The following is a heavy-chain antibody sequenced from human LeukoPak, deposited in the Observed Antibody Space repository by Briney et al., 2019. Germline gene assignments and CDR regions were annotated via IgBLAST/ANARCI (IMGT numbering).Heavy chain of an antibody. Sequence: GGSLRLSCAASGFTFSSYGMHWVRQAPGKGLEWVAAISYDGSDKYYADSVKGRFTISRDNSKNTPYLQMNSLRTEDTAVYYCAKRGPSSGLDVWGQGTTVTVSS. D-gene: IGHD2/OR15-2a*01. V-gene: IGHV3-30*18. J-gene: IGHJ6*02. CDR1: GFTFSSYG. CDR2: ISYDGSDK. CDR3: AKRGPSSGLDV.